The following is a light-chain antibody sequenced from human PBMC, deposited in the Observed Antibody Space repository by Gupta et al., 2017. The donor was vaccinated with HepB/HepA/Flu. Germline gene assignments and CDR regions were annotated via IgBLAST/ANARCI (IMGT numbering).Light chain of an antibody. Sequence: EIVLTQSPDTLSLSPGERATLSCGASQSVTYLAWYQQKPGQAPRLLIYGVSSRATGIPDRFSGSGSGTDFTLTISRLEPEDFAVYYWQQDCSSISFGGGTKVEIK. J-gene: IGKJ4*01. V-gene: IGKV3-20*01. CDR2: GVS. CDR1: QSVTY. CDR3: QQDCSSIS.